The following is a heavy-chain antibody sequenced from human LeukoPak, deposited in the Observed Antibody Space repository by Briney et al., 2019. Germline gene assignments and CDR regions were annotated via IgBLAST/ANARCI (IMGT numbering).Heavy chain of an antibody. CDR2: ISYDGSNK. J-gene: IGHJ6*02. CDR3: ARVHGSGWSNYGVDV. D-gene: IGHD6-19*01. Sequence: GGSLRLSCAASGFTFSSYAMHWVRQAPGKGLEWVAVISYDGSNKYYADSVKGRFTTSRDNSKNTLYLQMNSLRAEDTAVYYCARVHGSGWSNYGVDVWGQGTTVTVSS. V-gene: IGHV3-30-3*01. CDR1: GFTFSSYA.